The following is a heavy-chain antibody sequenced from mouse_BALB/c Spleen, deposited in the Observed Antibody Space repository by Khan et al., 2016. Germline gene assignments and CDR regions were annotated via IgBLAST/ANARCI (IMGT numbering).Heavy chain of an antibody. J-gene: IGHJ3*01. D-gene: IGHD2-10*02. CDR2: ISSGSSTI. V-gene: IGHV5-17*02. Sequence: EVELVESGGGLVQPGGSRELSCAASGFTFSSFGMHWVRQAPEKGLEWVAYISSGSSTIFYAYTVMGRFTISRDNPKNTLFLQMTSLRSAATAIYYGAQERAALVPVAYWGQGTLVTVSA. CDR3: AQERAALVPVAY. CDR1: GFTFSSFG.